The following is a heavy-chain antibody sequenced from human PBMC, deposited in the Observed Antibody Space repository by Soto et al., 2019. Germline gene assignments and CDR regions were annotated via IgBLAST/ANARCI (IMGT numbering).Heavy chain of an antibody. J-gene: IGHJ3*02. D-gene: IGHD3-10*01. V-gene: IGHV4-59*08. Sequence: PSETLSLTCTVSGGSISSYYWSWIRQPPGKGLEWIGYIYYSGSTNYNPSLKSRVTISVDTSKNQFSLKLSSVTAADTAVYYCAFFGATGAFDIWGQGTRVTVSS. CDR1: GGSISSYY. CDR2: IYYSGST. CDR3: AFFGATGAFDI.